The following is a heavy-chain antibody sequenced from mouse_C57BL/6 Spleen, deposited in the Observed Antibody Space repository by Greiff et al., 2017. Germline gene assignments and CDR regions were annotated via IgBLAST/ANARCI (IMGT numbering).Heavy chain of an antibody. Sequence: AYNQKFKGKAILTADKSSSTAYMELRSLTSEDSAVYYCTRGKGNWGYCDYWGQGTTLTVSS. V-gene: IGHV1-15*01. CDR3: TRGKGNWGYCDY. J-gene: IGHJ2*01. D-gene: IGHD4-1*01.